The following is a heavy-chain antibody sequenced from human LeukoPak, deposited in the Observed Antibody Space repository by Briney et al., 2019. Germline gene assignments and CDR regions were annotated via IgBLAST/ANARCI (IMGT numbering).Heavy chain of an antibody. D-gene: IGHD4-11*01. CDR2: IIPIFGTA. CDR1: GGTFSSYA. V-gene: IGHV1-69*01. Sequence: GSSVTVSCKASGGTFSSYAISWVRQAPGQGLEWMGGIIPIFGTANYAQKFQGRVTITADESTSTAYMELSSLRSEDTAVYYCARVREYSNYDPGYYYYMDVWGKGTTVTVSS. CDR3: ARVREYSNYDPGYYYYMDV. J-gene: IGHJ6*03.